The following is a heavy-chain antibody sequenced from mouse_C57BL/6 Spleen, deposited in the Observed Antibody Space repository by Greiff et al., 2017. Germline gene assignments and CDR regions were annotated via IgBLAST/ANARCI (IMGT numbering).Heavy chain of an antibody. D-gene: IGHD2-5*01. CDR3: ARLRAYYSNFYAMDY. Sequence: QVQLKQSGAELARPGASVKLSCKASGYTFTSYGISWVKQRTGQGLEWIGEIYPRSGNTYYNEKFKGKATLTADKSSSTAYMELRSLTSEDSAVYFCARLRAYYSNFYAMDYWGQGTSVTVSS. V-gene: IGHV1-81*01. CDR1: GYTFTSYG. CDR2: IYPRSGNT. J-gene: IGHJ4*01.